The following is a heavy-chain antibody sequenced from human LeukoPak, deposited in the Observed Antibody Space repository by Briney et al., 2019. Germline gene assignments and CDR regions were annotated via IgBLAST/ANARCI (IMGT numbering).Heavy chain of an antibody. CDR2: ISGSGGST. CDR1: GFTFSSYA. D-gene: IGHD3-10*01. J-gene: IGHJ4*02. CDR3: AKSFYYNSGSWGIFDY. Sequence: GGSLRLSCAASGFTFSSYAMSWVRQAPGKGLEWVSGISGSGGSTYYADSVKGRFTISRDNSKNTLYLQMNSLRAEDTAVYYCAKSFYYNSGSWGIFDYWGQGTLVTVSS. V-gene: IGHV3-23*01.